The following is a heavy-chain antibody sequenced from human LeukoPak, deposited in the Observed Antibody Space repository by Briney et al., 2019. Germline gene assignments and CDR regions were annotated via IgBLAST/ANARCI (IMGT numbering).Heavy chain of an antibody. V-gene: IGHV1-18*01. CDR1: GYTFTSYG. D-gene: IGHD3-3*01. CDR3: ARSRITIFGVVIHNPDY. J-gene: IGHJ4*02. Sequence: ASVKVSCKASGYTFTSYGISWVRQAPGQGLEWMGWISAYNGNTNYALKLQGRVTMTTDTSTSTAYMELRSLRSDDTAVYYCARSRITIFGVVIHNPDYWGQGTLVTVSS. CDR2: ISAYNGNT.